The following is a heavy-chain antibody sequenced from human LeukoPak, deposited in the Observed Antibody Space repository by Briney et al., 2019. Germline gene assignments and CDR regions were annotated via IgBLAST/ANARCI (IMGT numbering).Heavy chain of an antibody. V-gene: IGHV3-21*01. J-gene: IGHJ4*02. CDR1: GLTFSDYA. Sequence: PGGSLRLSCVVSGLTFSDYAMSWVRQAPGKGLEWVSSISSSSSYIYYADSVKGRFTISRDNAKNSLYLQMNSLRAEDTAVYYCAREGGPGSWYYFDYWGQGTLVTVSS. CDR2: ISSSSSYI. D-gene: IGHD2-8*02. CDR3: AREGGPGSWYYFDY.